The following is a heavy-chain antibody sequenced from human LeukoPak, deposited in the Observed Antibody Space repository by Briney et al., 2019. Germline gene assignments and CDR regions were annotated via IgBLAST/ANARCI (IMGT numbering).Heavy chain of an antibody. J-gene: IGHJ5*02. CDR2: IYYSGST. CDR1: GGSISSSSYY. CDR3: ARPVVVVAAPFNWFDP. V-gene: IGHV4-39*01. Sequence: SETLSLTCTVSGGSISSSSYYWGRIRQPPGKGLEWIGSIYYSGSTYYNPSLKSRVTISVDTSKNQFSLKLSSVTAADTAVYYCARPVVVVAAPFNWFDPWGPGTLVTVSS. D-gene: IGHD2-15*01.